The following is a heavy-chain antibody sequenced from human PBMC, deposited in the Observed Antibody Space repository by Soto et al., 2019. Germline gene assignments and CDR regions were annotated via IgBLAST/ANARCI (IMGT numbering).Heavy chain of an antibody. CDR3: VRGDGECYEGNGSVGRH. Sequence: EVQLVESGGGSVQPGGSLRLSCAASGFTFSNYWMHWVRQAPGKGPMWVSRIKSDGSGTYYADSVKARLTISRANAKTTRYLQVYRLRGEDPAVSYCVRGDGECYEGNGSVGRHWGQGTLVTVAS. V-gene: IGHV3-74*01. D-gene: IGHD2-21*01. CDR1: GFTFSNYW. J-gene: IGHJ4*02. CDR2: IKSDGSGT.